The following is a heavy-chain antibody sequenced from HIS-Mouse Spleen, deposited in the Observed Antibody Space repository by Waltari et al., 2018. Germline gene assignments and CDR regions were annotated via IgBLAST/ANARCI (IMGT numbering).Heavy chain of an antibody. CDR1: GFPSSTHA. V-gene: IGHV3-30*18. CDR2: ISYDGSNK. J-gene: IGHJ4*02. D-gene: IGHD6-19*01. Sequence: QVQLVESGGGVVQPGRSLRLSCAASGFPSSTHASHWVRQAPGKGLEWVAVISYDGSNKYYADSVKGRFTISRDNSKNTLYLQMNSLRAEDTAVYYCAKASSGWLDYWGQGTLVTVSS. CDR3: AKASSGWLDY.